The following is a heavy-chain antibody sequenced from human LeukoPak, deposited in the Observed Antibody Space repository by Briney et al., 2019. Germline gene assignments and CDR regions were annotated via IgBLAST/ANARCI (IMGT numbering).Heavy chain of an antibody. Sequence: PGGSLRLSCAASGFTFSSYAMSWVRQAPGKGLEWVSAISGSGGSTYYADSVKGRFTISRDNSKNALYLQMNSLRAEDTAVYYCAKAPAKQPRPLYYYDSSGYLGARGWSDPWGQGTLVTVSS. CDR2: ISGSGGST. CDR3: AKAPAKQPRPLYYYDSSGYLGARGWSDP. D-gene: IGHD3-22*01. CDR1: GFTFSSYA. V-gene: IGHV3-23*01. J-gene: IGHJ5*02.